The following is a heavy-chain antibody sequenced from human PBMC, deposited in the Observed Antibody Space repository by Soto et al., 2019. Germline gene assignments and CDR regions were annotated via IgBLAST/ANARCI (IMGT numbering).Heavy chain of an antibody. CDR1: GFSFSSYW. J-gene: IGHJ3*02. Sequence: SLKISCKGSGFSFSSYWIGWVRQMPGKGLECMGIIYPRDSDTRYNPSFQGQVTISVDTSISTAYLQWSSLRTSDTAMYYCTRTGVSSTFEIWGQGTMVTVSS. CDR3: TRTGVSSTFEI. CDR2: IYPRDSDT. V-gene: IGHV5-51*01. D-gene: IGHD3-3*01.